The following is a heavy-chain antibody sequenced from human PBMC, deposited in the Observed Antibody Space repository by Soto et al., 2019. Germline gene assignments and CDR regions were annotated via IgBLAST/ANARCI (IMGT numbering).Heavy chain of an antibody. Sequence: QVQLVQSGAEVKKPGSSVKVSCKASGGTFSSYTISWVRQAPGQGLEWMGRIIPILGIANYAQKFQGRVTIPADKSTSTAYMELSSLRSEDTAVYYCARETLGYCSGGSCFNAFDIWGQGTMVTVSS. D-gene: IGHD2-15*01. CDR3: ARETLGYCSGGSCFNAFDI. V-gene: IGHV1-69*08. J-gene: IGHJ3*02. CDR2: IIPILGIA. CDR1: GGTFSSYT.